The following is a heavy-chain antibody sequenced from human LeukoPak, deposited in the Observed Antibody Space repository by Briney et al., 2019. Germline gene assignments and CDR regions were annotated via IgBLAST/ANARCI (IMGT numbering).Heavy chain of an antibody. CDR3: ARSFEQQLVSISYGMDV. D-gene: IGHD6-13*01. Sequence: GGSLRLSCAASGFTFSDYSMNWVRQAPGKGLEWVSSISSSSSYIYYADSVKGRFTISRDNAKNSLYLQMNSLRAEDTAVYYCARSFEQQLVSISYGMDVWGQGTTVTVSS. CDR1: GFTFSDYS. J-gene: IGHJ6*02. V-gene: IGHV3-21*01. CDR2: ISSSSSYI.